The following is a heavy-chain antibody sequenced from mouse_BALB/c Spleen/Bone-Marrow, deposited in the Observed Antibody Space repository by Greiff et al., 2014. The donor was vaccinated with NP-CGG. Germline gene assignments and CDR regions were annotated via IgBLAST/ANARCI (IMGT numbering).Heavy chain of an antibody. CDR1: GYTFSNYW. J-gene: IGHJ2*01. V-gene: IGHV1-5*01. CDR3: TTLARNKFDY. Sequence: EVHLVESGTVLARPGAAVKMSCKASGYTFSNYWMHWVKQRPGQGLEWIGTIYPGNSDTTYNQKFKGKATLTAVTSTSTAYMDLSSLTKEDSAVYYCTTLARNKFDYWGQGTTLTVSS. CDR2: IYPGNSDT. D-gene: IGHD3-1*01.